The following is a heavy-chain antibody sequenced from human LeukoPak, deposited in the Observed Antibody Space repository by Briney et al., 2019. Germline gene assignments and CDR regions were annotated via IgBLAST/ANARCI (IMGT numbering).Heavy chain of an antibody. V-gene: IGHV3-7*03. CDR1: GFTFSSYW. J-gene: IGHJ4*02. CDR3: AKASRTAARVAAAGLDY. D-gene: IGHD6-13*01. CDR2: IKQDGSEK. Sequence: QPGGSLRLSCAASGFTFSSYWMSWVRQAPGKGLEWVANIKQDGSEKYYVDSVKGRFTISRDNSKNTLYLQMNSLRAEDTAVYYCAKASRTAARVAAAGLDYWGQGTLVTVSS.